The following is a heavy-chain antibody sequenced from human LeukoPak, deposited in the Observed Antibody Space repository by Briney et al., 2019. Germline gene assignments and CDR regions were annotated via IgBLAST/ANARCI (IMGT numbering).Heavy chain of an antibody. J-gene: IGHJ6*03. CDR1: GGSISSYY. V-gene: IGHV4-59*01. CDR3: AREGYSYAHYCYYYMDV. D-gene: IGHD5-18*01. Sequence: SETLSLTCTVSGGSISSYYWSWIRQPPGKGLEWIGYIYYSGSTNYNPSLKSRVTISVDTSKNQFSLKLSSVTAADTAVYYCAREGYSYAHYCYYYMDVWGKGTTVTVSS. CDR2: IYYSGST.